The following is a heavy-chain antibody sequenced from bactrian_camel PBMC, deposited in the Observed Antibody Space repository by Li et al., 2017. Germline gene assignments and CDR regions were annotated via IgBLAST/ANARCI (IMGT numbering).Heavy chain of an antibody. CDR3: AASAVPWSPCPLSPGLYKT. CDR2: ISTGDGST. CDR1: TFIYSTNC. D-gene: IGHD6*01. V-gene: IGHV3S40*01. Sequence: VQLVESGGGSVQAGGSLRLSCGASTFIYSTNCMGWFRQAPGKEREGVTAISTGDGSTYYTDSVKGRFAISQDNAKNTVYLRMNSLKPEDTAMYCCAASAVPWSPCPLSPGLYKTWGQGTQVTVS. J-gene: IGHJ6*01.